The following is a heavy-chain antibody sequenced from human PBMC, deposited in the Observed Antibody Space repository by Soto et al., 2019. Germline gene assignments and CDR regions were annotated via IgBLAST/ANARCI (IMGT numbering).Heavy chain of an antibody. Sequence: VGSLRLSCAASGFNFSSYAMTWVRQAPGKGLEWVSSIGGGGGSTFYADSVKGRFIISRDNSKNTLYLQMNSLRAEDTAVYYCARSYDSSGYFDYWGQGTLVTVSS. CDR1: GFNFSSYA. J-gene: IGHJ4*02. CDR2: IGGGGGST. D-gene: IGHD3-22*01. CDR3: ARSYDSSGYFDY. V-gene: IGHV3-23*01.